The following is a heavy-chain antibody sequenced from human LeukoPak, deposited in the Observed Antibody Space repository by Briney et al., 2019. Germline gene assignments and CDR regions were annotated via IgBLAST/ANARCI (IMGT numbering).Heavy chain of an antibody. Sequence: GSLRLSCAASGFTFSHYAIHWVRQAPGRGLEWVAVASYDGSNKYFADSVKGRFTISRDNSKNTLYLQMTSLKNEDTAIYFCARDFSYYGSGSYSHAYFDYWGQGTLVTVSS. J-gene: IGHJ4*02. CDR1: GFTFSHYA. CDR3: ARDFSYYGSGSYSHAYFDY. V-gene: IGHV3-30*04. D-gene: IGHD3-10*01. CDR2: ASYDGSNK.